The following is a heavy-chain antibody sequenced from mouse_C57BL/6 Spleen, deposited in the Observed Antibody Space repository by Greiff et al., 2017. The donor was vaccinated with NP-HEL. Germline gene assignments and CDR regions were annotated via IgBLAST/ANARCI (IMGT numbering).Heavy chain of an antibody. Sequence: VQLQQSGPVLVKPGASVKMSCKASGYTFTDYYMNWVKQSHGKSLEWIGVINPYNGGTSYNQKFKGKATLTVDKSSSTAYMELNSLTSEDSAVYYCARPITTVVARYFDVWGTGTTVTVSS. J-gene: IGHJ1*03. CDR2: INPYNGGT. V-gene: IGHV1-19*01. CDR1: GYTFTDYY. CDR3: ARPITTVVARYFDV. D-gene: IGHD1-1*01.